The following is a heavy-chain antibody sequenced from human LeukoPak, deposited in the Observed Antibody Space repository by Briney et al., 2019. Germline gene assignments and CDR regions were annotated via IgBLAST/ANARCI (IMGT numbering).Heavy chain of an antibody. CDR2: ITGRGGYI. J-gene: IGHJ4*02. V-gene: IGHV3-21*01. CDR3: ARGSSKYDY. D-gene: IGHD6-13*01. CDR1: GFTFSTYT. Sequence: PGGSLRLSCAASGFTFSTYTMSWVRQAPGKGLEWVSAITGRGGYIYYADSVKGRFTTSRDNAKNSLYLQMNSLRAEDTAVYYCARGSSKYDYWGQGTLVTVSS.